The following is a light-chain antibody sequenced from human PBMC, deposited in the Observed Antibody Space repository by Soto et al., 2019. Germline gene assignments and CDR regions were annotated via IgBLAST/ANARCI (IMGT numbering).Light chain of an antibody. CDR2: GAS. CDR1: QSVSSK. V-gene: IGKV3-15*01. J-gene: IGKJ1*01. CDR3: QQYNSWLWT. Sequence: EIVMTQSPATLSISPGEASTLSCRASQSVSSKLAWYQQKPGQAPRLLIYGASSRATGIPARFSGSGSGTDFTLIISSLQSEDSAVYYCQQYNSWLWTFGQGTKVDIK.